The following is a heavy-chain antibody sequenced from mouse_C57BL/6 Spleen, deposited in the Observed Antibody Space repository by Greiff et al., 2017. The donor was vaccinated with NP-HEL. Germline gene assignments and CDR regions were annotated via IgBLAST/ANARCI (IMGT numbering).Heavy chain of an antibody. V-gene: IGHV1-63*01. CDR3: ARGGYYYGSSSYYFDY. CDR1: GYTFTNYW. D-gene: IGHD1-1*01. CDR2: IYPGGGYT. J-gene: IGHJ2*01. Sequence: VQLQQSGAELVRPGTSVKMSCKASGYTFTNYWIGWAKQRPGHGLEWIGDIYPGGGYTNYNEKFKGKATLTADKSSSTAYMQFSSLTSEDSAIYYCARGGYYYGSSSYYFDYWGQSTTLTVSS.